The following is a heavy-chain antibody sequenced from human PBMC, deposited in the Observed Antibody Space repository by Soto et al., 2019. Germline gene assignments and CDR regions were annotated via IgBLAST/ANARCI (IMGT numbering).Heavy chain of an antibody. CDR2: IYYSGST. D-gene: IGHD5-18*01. Sequence: SETLSLTCTVSGGSISSGDYYWSWIRQPPGRGLEWIGYIYYSGSTYYNPSLKSRVTISVDTSKNQFSLKLSSVTAADTAVYYCARGGDTAMMDWSQGTLVTVSS. V-gene: IGHV4-30-4*01. J-gene: IGHJ4*02. CDR3: ARGGDTAMMD. CDR1: GGSISSGDYY.